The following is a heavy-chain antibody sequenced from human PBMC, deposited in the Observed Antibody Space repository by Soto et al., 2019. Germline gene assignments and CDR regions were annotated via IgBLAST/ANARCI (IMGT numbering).Heavy chain of an antibody. V-gene: IGHV3-30*18. Sequence: PGGSLRLSCAASGFTFSSYGMHWVRQAPGKGLEWVAVISYDGSNKYYADSVKGRFTISRDNSKNTLYLQMNSLRAEDTAVYYCAKDRPHVYYYDSSGSFDYWGQGTLVTVSP. CDR2: ISYDGSNK. D-gene: IGHD3-22*01. CDR3: AKDRPHVYYYDSSGSFDY. CDR1: GFTFSSYG. J-gene: IGHJ4*02.